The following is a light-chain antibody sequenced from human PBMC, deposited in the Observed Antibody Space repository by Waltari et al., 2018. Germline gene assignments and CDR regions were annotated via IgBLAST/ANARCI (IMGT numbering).Light chain of an antibody. J-gene: IGKJ2*01. V-gene: IGKV3-20*01. CDR3: QHYATSPEMYT. Sequence: EIELTQSPGPLSLSPGERATLPCRASQSVSSRHLAWYQHGPGQAPRLLIIAASTRATGIPDRFSGSGSGTDFTLTISRLEPEDFAVYYCQHYATSPEMYTFGQGTKLEIK. CDR2: AAS. CDR1: QSVSSRH.